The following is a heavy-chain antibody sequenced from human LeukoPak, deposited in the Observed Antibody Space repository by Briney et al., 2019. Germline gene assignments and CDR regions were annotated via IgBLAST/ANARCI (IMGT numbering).Heavy chain of an antibody. CDR3: ARGYSSGWSWDY. J-gene: IGHJ4*02. CDR1: GGSLSSGGYY. D-gene: IGHD6-19*01. Sequence: SQTLSLTCTVSGGSLSSGGYYWSWGRQHPGKGLEWIVYIYYSGSTYYNPSLKSRVTISVDTSKNQFSLKLSSVTAADTAVYYCARGYSSGWSWDYWGQGTLVTVSS. CDR2: IYYSGST. V-gene: IGHV4-31*03.